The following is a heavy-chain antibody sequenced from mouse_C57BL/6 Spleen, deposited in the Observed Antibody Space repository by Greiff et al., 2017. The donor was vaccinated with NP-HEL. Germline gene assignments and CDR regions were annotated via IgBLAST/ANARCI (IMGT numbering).Heavy chain of an antibody. CDR2: IDPETGGT. D-gene: IGHD2-1*01. J-gene: IGHJ3*01. V-gene: IGHV1-15*01. CDR3: TRDGNWFAY. CDR1: GYTFTDYE. Sequence: QVHVKQSGAELVRPGASVTLSCKASGYTFTDYEMHWVKQTPVHGLEWIGAIDPETGGTAYNQKFKGKAILTADKSSSTAYMELRSLTSEDSAVYYCTRDGNWFAYWGQGTLVTVSA.